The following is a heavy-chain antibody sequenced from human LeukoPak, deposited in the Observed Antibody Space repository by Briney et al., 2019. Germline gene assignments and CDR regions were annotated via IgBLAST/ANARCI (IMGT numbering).Heavy chain of an antibody. D-gene: IGHD3-10*01. V-gene: IGHV4-34*01. CDR1: AGSFTGYY. CDR3: ARGGYGPGSHYRY. CDR2: IDHTGSI. Sequence: SETLSLTCAVNAGSFTGYYWSWIRQPPGKGLEWIGEIDHTGSISYNPSLRSRATISVDTFKNQFSLNLRSVTAADRAIYYCARGGYGPGSHYRYWGQGILVTVSS. J-gene: IGHJ4*02.